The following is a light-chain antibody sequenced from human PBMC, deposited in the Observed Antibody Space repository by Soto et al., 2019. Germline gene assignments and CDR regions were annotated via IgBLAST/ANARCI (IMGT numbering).Light chain of an antibody. CDR2: GAS. Sequence: EIVLTQSPATLSLSPGERATLSCRASQSVGSYFAWYQQKPGQAPRLLIYGASTRATGIPARFSGSGSGTEFTLTISSLQSEDFAVYYCQQYNNWPPITFGQGTRLEIK. CDR3: QQYNNWPPIT. V-gene: IGKV3-15*01. CDR1: QSVGSY. J-gene: IGKJ5*01.